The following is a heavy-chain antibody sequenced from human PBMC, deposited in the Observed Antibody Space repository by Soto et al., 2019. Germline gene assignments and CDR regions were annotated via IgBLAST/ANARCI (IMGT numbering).Heavy chain of an antibody. CDR3: ARGPGLYGMDV. Sequence: QVQLVQSGAEVKKHGASVKVSCKASGYTFTSYAMHWVRQAPGQSLEWMGWINAGNGNTKYSQKFQGRVTLTRDTSASTAYMELSSLSSEDTAVYYCARGPGLYGMDVCGQGTTVTVSS. CDR2: INAGNGNT. D-gene: IGHD2-2*01. V-gene: IGHV1-3*01. CDR1: GYTFTSYA. J-gene: IGHJ6*02.